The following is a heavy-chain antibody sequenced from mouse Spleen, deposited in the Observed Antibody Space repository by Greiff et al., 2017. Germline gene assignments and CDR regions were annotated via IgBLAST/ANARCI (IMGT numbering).Heavy chain of an antibody. CDR3: TTLDVDSSWFAY. CDR1: GFNIKDDY. D-gene: IGHD2-13*01. CDR2: IDPENGDT. V-gene: IGHV14-4*01. J-gene: IGHJ3*01. Sequence: EQSGAELVRPGASVKLSCTASGFNIKDDYMHWVKQRPEEGLEWIGWIDPENGDTEYASKFQGKATITADTSSNTAYLQLSSLTSEDPAVYYCTTLDVDSSWFAYYGQGTLVTVSA.